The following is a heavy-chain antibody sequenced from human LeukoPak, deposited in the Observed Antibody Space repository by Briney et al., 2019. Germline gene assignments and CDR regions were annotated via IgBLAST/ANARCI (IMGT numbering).Heavy chain of an antibody. D-gene: IGHD4-17*01. Sequence: GASVKVSCKASGYTFTNYGISWVRQAPGQGPEWMGWISGYNGKTNYAQKFQGRVTLTTDTSTSTAYVELRSLRSDDTAVYYCARDDYGDYVSYFRHWGQGTLVIVSS. V-gene: IGHV1-18*01. CDR1: GYTFTNYG. CDR3: ARDDYGDYVSYFRH. CDR2: ISGYNGKT. J-gene: IGHJ1*01.